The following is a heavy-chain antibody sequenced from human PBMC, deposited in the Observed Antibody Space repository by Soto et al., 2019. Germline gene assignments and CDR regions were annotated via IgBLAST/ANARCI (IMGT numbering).Heavy chain of an antibody. D-gene: IGHD5-18*01. CDR1: GGSVSSGSCY. V-gene: IGHV4-61*01. CDR2: IYYSGST. J-gene: IGHJ6*02. CDR3: ARDRTTLWIQPLLYGMDV. Sequence: SETLSLTCTVSGGSVSSGSCYWSWIRQPPGKGLEWIGYIYYSGSTNYNPSLKSRVTISVDTSKNQFSLKLSSVTAADTAVYYCARDRTTLWIQPLLYGMDVWGQGTTVTVSS.